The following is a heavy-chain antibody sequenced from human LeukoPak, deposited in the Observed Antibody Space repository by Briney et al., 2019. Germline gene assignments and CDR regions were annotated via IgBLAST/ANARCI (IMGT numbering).Heavy chain of an antibody. J-gene: IGHJ4*02. D-gene: IGHD2/OR15-2a*01. CDR3: ARGILVTVYAAFDY. CDR2: IIHTGRT. Sequence: PSETLSLTCGVYGGSFSGYYWTWIRQSPGMGLEWIGEIIHTGRTNYNPSLPSGLSISVDTSKKQFSLEMSSVTAADTAVYYCARGILVTVYAAFDYWGQGTLVTVSS. CDR1: GGSFSGYY. V-gene: IGHV4-34*01.